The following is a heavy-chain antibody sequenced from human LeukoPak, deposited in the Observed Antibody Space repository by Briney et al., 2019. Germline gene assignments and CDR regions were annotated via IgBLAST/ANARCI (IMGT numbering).Heavy chain of an antibody. J-gene: IGHJ4*02. CDR1: GGSFSGYY. D-gene: IGHD3-10*01. CDR3: ARRGLYHGSGSSDY. CDR2: INHRGST. V-gene: IGHV4-34*01. Sequence: SETLSLTCAVYGGSFSGYYWSWLRQPPGKGLEGIGEINHRGSTNYNPSPKSRVTISESTSKNQFSLKLNSVPAADTVVYYCARRGLYHGSGSSDYWGQGTLVTVSS.